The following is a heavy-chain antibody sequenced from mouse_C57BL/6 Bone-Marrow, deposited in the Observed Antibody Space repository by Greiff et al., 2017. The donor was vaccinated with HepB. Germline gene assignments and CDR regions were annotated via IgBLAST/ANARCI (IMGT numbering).Heavy chain of an antibody. D-gene: IGHD1-1*01. CDR1: GYTFTDYY. V-gene: IGHV1-19*01. CDR2: INPYNGGT. Sequence: EVKLMESGPVLVKPGASVKMSCKASGYTFTDYYMNWVKQSHGKSLEWIGVINPYNGGTSYNQKFKGKATLTVDKSSSTAYMELNSLTSEDSAVYYCARGIYYYGSSGAMDYWGQGTSVTVSS. CDR3: ARGIYYYGSSGAMDY. J-gene: IGHJ4*01.